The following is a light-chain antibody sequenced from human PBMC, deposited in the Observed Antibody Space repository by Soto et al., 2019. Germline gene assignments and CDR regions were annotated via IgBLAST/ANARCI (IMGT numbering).Light chain of an antibody. CDR2: DNN. V-gene: IGLV1-51*01. CDR3: ATWDNSLSAAV. J-gene: IGLJ7*01. Sequence: QSVLTQPPSVSAAPGQKVTISCSGRSSNIGNNYVSWYQHLPGTAPKLLIYDNNNRPSGIPDRISGSKSGTSATLGITGLQTGDEADYYCATWDNSLSAAVFGPGTQLTVL. CDR1: SSNIGNNY.